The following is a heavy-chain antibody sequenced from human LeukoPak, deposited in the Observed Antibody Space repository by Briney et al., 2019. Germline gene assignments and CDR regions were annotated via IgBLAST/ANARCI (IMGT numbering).Heavy chain of an antibody. CDR2: IYSGGST. CDR3: ARAGCSWSDAGTFDI. CDR1: GFTVSSNY. Sequence: GSLRLSCAASGFTVSSNYMSWVRQAPGKGLEWVSVIYSGGSTYYADSVKGRFTISRDNSKNTLYLQMNSLRAEDTAVYYCARAGCSWSDAGTFDIWGQGTMVTVSS. J-gene: IGHJ3*02. D-gene: IGHD6-13*01. V-gene: IGHV3-66*01.